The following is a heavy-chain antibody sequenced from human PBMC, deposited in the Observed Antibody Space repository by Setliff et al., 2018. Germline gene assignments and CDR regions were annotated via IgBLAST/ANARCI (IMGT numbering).Heavy chain of an antibody. V-gene: IGHV4-39*07. J-gene: IGHJ4*02. D-gene: IGHD3-22*01. CDR3: ARILVDSSGDSDYFDY. Sequence: PSETLSLTCTVSGGSISSSNYYWGWIRQPPGKGLEWIGEINPSGSTNYNPSLESRVTISVDTSKNQFSLKLSSVTAADTAVYYCARILVDSSGDSDYFDYWGQGTLVTVSS. CDR1: GGSISSSNYY. CDR2: INPSGST.